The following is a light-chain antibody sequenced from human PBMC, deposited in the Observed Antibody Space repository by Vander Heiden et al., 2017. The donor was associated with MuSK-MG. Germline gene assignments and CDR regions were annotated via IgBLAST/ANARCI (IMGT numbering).Light chain of an antibody. CDR3: QQRSSWPRT. V-gene: IGKV3-11*01. CDR2: DAS. Sequence: IVLPPSPATLSLSPGERATLSCRASQSVRSYLAWYQQKPGQAPRLLIYDASNRATGIPARFSGSGSGTDFTLTISSLEPEDFAVYYCQQRSSWPRTFGHGTKVDIK. J-gene: IGKJ3*01. CDR1: QSVRSY.